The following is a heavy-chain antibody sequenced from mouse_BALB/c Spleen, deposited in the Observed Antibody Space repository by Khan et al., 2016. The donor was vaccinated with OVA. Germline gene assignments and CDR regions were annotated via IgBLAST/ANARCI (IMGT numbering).Heavy chain of an antibody. CDR2: INTETGEP. CDR1: GYTFTDYS. V-gene: IGHV9-2-1*01. Sequence: QIQLVQSGPELKKPGETVKISCKASGYTFTDYSMHWVKQAPGKGLKWMGWINTETGEPTYADDFKGRVAFSLETSASTAYLQINNLKNEDTAKYFCAGRRHWYFDVWGAGTTVTVSS. J-gene: IGHJ1*01. CDR3: AGRRHWYFDV.